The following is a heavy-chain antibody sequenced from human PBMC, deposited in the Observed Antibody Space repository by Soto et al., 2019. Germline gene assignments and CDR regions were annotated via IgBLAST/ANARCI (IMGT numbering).Heavy chain of an antibody. Sequence: ASVKVSCKASGYTFTGYYMHWVRQAPGQGLEWMGWINPNSGGTNYAQKFQGWVTMTRDTSISTAYMELSRLRSDDTAVYYCARGQYCSGGSCYSPGDYYYYGMDVWGQGTTVTVSS. CDR2: INPNSGGT. D-gene: IGHD2-15*01. CDR1: GYTFTGYY. V-gene: IGHV1-2*04. J-gene: IGHJ6*02. CDR3: ARGQYCSGGSCYSPGDYYYYGMDV.